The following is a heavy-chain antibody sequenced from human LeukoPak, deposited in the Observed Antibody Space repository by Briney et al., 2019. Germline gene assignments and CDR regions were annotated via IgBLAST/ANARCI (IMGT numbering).Heavy chain of an antibody. D-gene: IGHD6-13*01. CDR3: AREKGIAAARYNWFDP. V-gene: IGHV4-34*01. CDR1: GGSFSGYY. CDR2: INHSGST. J-gene: IGHJ5*02. Sequence: SETLSLTCAVYGGSFSGYYWSWIRQPPGKGLEWIGEINHSGSTNYNPSLKSRVTISVDTSKNQFSLKLSSVTAADTAVYYCAREKGIAAARYNWFDPCGQGTLVTVSS.